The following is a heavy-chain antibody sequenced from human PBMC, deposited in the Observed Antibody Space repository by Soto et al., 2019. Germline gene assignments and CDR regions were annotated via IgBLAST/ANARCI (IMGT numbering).Heavy chain of an antibody. CDR3: ARDPDEVVGTDYHYYGMDV. J-gene: IGHJ6*02. CDR1: GDTSSNYG. D-gene: IGHD1-26*01. CDR2: ILPVFGTT. Sequence: ASVKVSCKASGDTSSNYGISWVRQAPGQGLEWMGGILPVFGTTTYARNFQGRITITADKSTSTVYMELTSLRSDDTATYYCARDPDEVVGTDYHYYGMDVWDQGATVTVSS. V-gene: IGHV1-69*06.